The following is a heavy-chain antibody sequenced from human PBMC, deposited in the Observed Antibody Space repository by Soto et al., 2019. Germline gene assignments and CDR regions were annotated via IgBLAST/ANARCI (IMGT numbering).Heavy chain of an antibody. J-gene: IGHJ4*02. D-gene: IGHD2-8*01. CDR3: ARLGRMSFDY. Sequence: SETLSLTCTVSGDSLSSSSYYWGWVRQPPGKGLEWIGNIYYTGTTYYNPSINSRVTISVDMSKNQFSLKLSSVTAADTAVYYCARLGRMSFDYWGQGTLVTVSS. CDR2: IYYTGTT. CDR1: GDSLSSSSYY. V-gene: IGHV4-39*01.